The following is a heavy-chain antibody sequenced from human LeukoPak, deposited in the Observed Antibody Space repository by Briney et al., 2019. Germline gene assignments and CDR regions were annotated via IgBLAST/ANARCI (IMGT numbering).Heavy chain of an antibody. D-gene: IGHD2-8*01. V-gene: IGHV4-39*01. J-gene: IGHJ4*02. CDR3: ARHDAVSFDY. Sequence: SGTLSLTCTVSGGSISSSSYHWGWIRQAPGTGLEWIANMFYSGSTYYNPSLKSRVSISVDTSKNQFSLKLSSVTAADTALYYCARHDAVSFDYWGQGTLVTVSS. CDR2: MFYSGST. CDR1: GGSISSSSYH.